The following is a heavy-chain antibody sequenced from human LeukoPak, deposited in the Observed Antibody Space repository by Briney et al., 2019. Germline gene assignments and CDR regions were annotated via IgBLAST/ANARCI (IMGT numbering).Heavy chain of an antibody. D-gene: IGHD3-10*01. Sequence: ASVKVSCKASGYTFTSYGISWVRQAPGQGLEWMGWISAYNGNTDYAQKLQGRVTMTTDTSTSTDYMELRSLKSEDTAVYYCARDNSVGDIAWWFDPWGQGTLVTVPS. V-gene: IGHV1-18*01. CDR2: ISAYNGNT. CDR1: GYTFTSYG. J-gene: IGHJ5*02. CDR3: ARDNSVGDIAWWFDP.